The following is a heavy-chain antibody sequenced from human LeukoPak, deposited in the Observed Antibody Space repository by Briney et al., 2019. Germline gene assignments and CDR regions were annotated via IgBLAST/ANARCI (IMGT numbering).Heavy chain of an antibody. J-gene: IGHJ5*02. D-gene: IGHD6-6*01. CDR3: ARTIAARSWWFDP. CDR1: GGSISSYY. CDR2: IYYSGST. Sequence: SETLSLTCTVSGGSISSYYWSWIRQPPGKGLEWIGYIYYSGSTNYNPSLKSRVTISVDTSKNQFSLKLSSVTAADTAAYYCARTIAARSWWFDPWGQGTLVTVSS. V-gene: IGHV4-59*01.